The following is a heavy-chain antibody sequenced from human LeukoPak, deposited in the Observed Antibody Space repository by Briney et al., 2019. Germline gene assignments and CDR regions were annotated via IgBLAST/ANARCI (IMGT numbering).Heavy chain of an antibody. D-gene: IGHD4-17*01. V-gene: IGHV4-34*01. CDR2: INHSGST. CDR3: ARVHDYGDYEDY. Sequence: SETLSLTCAVYGGSFSGYYWSWIRQPPGKGLEWIGEINHSGSTNYNPSPKSRVTISVDTSKNQFSLKLSSVTAADTAVYYCARVHDYGDYEDYWGQGTLVTVSS. CDR1: GGSFSGYY. J-gene: IGHJ4*02.